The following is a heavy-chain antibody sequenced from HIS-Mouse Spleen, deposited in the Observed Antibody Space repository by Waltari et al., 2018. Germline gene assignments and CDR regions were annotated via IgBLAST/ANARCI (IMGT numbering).Heavy chain of an antibody. CDR3: AKDLRPAYSSSPYFDY. D-gene: IGHD6-6*01. CDR1: GFTFDDYA. Sequence: EVQLVESGGGLVQPGRSLRLSCAASGFTFDDYAMHWVRQAPGEGLGWVSGISWNSGSIGYADSVKGRFTISRDNAKNSLYLQMNSLRAEDTALYYCAKDLRPAYSSSPYFDYWGQGTLVTVSS. V-gene: IGHV3-9*01. CDR2: ISWNSGSI. J-gene: IGHJ4*02.